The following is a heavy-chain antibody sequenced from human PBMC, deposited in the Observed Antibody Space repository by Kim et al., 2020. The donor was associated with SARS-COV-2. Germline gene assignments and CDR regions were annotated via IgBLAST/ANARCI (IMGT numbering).Heavy chain of an antibody. D-gene: IGHD2-21*02. CDR3: AREVTAKMNNAFDV. Sequence: AESLKGQFSISRDNSKSTVYLQINTLRAEDTAVYFCAREVTAKMNNAFDVWGRGTKVTV. V-gene: IGHV3-30*07. J-gene: IGHJ3*01.